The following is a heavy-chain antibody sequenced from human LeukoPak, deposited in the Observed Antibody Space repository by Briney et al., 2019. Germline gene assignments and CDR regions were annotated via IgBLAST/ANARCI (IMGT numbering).Heavy chain of an antibody. CDR1: GGSFSGYY. J-gene: IGHJ4*02. V-gene: IGHV4-34*01. D-gene: IGHD1-26*01. CDR2: INHSGST. Sequence: SETLSLTCAVYGGSFSGYYWSWIRQPPGKGLEWIGEINHSGSTNYNPSLKSRVTISVDTSKNQFSLKLSSVTAADTAVYYCATSKYSGSYSTFDYWGQGTLVTVSS. CDR3: ATSKYSGSYSTFDY.